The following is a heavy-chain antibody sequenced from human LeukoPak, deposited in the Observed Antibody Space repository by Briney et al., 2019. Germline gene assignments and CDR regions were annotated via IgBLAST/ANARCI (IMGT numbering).Heavy chain of an antibody. D-gene: IGHD6-19*01. CDR2: IGGSVNTI. Sequence: GGSLRLSCAASGFTFSSFGMSWVRQAPGKGLEWVSYIGGSVNTIYYADSVKGRFTISRDNSKNSLYLQMNSLRAEDTAIYYCARGDSGWYRYYFDYWGQGTLVTVSS. CDR1: GFTFSSFG. J-gene: IGHJ4*02. V-gene: IGHV3-48*03. CDR3: ARGDSGWYRYYFDY.